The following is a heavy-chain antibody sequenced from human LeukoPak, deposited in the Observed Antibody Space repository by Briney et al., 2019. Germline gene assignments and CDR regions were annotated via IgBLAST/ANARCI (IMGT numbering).Heavy chain of an antibody. V-gene: IGHV4-34*01. CDR1: GGSFSGYY. CDR3: ARGRLRYYYDSSGYYYGIRFDY. Sequence: PSETLSLTCAVYGGSFSGYYWSWIRQPPGKGLEWIGEINHSGSTNYNQSLKGRVTISVDTSKNQFSLKLSSVTAADTAVYYCARGRLRYYYDSSGYYYGIRFDYWGQGTLVTVSS. CDR2: INHSGST. J-gene: IGHJ4*02. D-gene: IGHD3-22*01.